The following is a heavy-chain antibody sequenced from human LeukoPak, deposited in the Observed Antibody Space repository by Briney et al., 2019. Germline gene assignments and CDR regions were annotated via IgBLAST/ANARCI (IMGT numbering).Heavy chain of an antibody. D-gene: IGHD6-13*01. V-gene: IGHV4-34*01. Sequence: SETLSLTCAVYGGSFSGYYWSWIRQPPGKGLEWIGEINHSGSTNYNPSLKSRVTISVDTSKIQFSLKLSSVTAADTAVYYCARAPYSSSWLNWGQGTLVTVSS. CDR3: ARAPYSSSWLN. J-gene: IGHJ4*02. CDR1: GGSFSGYY. CDR2: INHSGST.